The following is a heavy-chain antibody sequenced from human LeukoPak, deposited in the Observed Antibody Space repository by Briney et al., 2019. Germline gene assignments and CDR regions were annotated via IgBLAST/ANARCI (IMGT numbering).Heavy chain of an antibody. D-gene: IGHD3-10*01. J-gene: IGHJ4*02. CDR1: GFTFSNAW. V-gene: IGHV3-15*01. CDR3: TTSRTDYGSGDLDY. Sequence: GGSLRLSCAASGFTFSNAWMSWVRQAPGKGLEWVGRIKSKTDGGTTDYAAPVKGRFAISRDDSKNTLYLQMNSLKTEDTAVYYCTTSRTDYGSGDLDYWGQGTLVTVSS. CDR2: IKSKTDGGTT.